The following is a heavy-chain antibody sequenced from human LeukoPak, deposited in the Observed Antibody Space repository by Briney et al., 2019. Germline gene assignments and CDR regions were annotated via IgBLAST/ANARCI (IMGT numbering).Heavy chain of an antibody. V-gene: IGHV3-74*01. D-gene: IGHD1-26*01. CDR3: ARDDGWELRYYGMDV. J-gene: IGHJ6*02. CDR2: INSDGSST. CDR1: GFTFSSYW. Sequence: GGSLRLSCAASGFTFSSYWMHWVRQAPGKGLVWVSRINSDGSSTSYADSVKGRFTISRDNAKNTLYLQMNSLRAEDTAVYYCARDDGWELRYYGMDVWSQGTTVTVSS.